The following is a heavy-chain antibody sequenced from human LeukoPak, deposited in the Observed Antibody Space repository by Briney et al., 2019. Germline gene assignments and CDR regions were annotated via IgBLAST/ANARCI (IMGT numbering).Heavy chain of an antibody. CDR3: AKTKGYSRPLDY. D-gene: IGHD6-13*01. J-gene: IGHJ4*02. V-gene: IGHV3-30*02. Sequence: GGSLRLSCAASGFTFSSYGMHWVRQAPGKGLEWVSFIRYDGSNKYYADSVKGRFTISRDNAKNTLYLQMNSLRAEDTAVYYCAKTKGYSRPLDYWGQGTLVTVSS. CDR1: GFTFSSYG. CDR2: IRYDGSNK.